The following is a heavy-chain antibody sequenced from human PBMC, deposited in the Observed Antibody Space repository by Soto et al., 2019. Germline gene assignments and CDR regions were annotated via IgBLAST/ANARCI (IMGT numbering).Heavy chain of an antibody. CDR2: IHYSGST. CDR1: GDSISSNYY. V-gene: IGHV4-31*03. J-gene: IGHJ4*02. CDR3: ARDTGLSGQTTH. Sequence: QVQLQESGPGLVKPSQTLSLTCTVSGDSISSNYYWSWIRQHPGKGLEWIAYIHYSGSTYYNPSLKSRVTISVDTSQNQFSLKLSSVTASDTAVYFCARDTGLSGQTTHWGQGTQVTVSS. D-gene: IGHD2-8*02.